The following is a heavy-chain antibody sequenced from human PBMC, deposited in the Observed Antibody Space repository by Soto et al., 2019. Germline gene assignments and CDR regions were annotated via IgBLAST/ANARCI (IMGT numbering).Heavy chain of an antibody. CDR2: IYYSGST. V-gene: IGHV4-59*01. Sequence: PSETLSLTCTVSGGSISSYYWSWIRQPPGKGLEWIGYIYYSGSTNYNPSLKSRVTISVDTSKNQFSLKLSSVTAADTAVYYCAKGDSTVTTPTNYIDVWCKGTTLTGS. D-gene: IGHD4-17*01. CDR1: GGSISSYY. J-gene: IGHJ6*03. CDR3: AKGDSTVTTPTNYIDV.